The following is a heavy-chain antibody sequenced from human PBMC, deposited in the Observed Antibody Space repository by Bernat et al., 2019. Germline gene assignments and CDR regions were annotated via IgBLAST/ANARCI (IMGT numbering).Heavy chain of an antibody. CDR3: ARSDIVVVPAAMSWFDP. D-gene: IGHD2-2*01. Sequence: QVQLQESGPGLVKPSGTLSLTCAVSGGSISSSNWWSWVRQPPGKGLEWIGEIYHSGSTYYNPSLKSRVTISVDTSKNQFSLKLSSVTAADTAVYYCARSDIVVVPAAMSWFDPWGQGTLVTVSS. CDR1: GGSISSSNW. CDR2: IYHSGST. J-gene: IGHJ5*02. V-gene: IGHV4-4*02.